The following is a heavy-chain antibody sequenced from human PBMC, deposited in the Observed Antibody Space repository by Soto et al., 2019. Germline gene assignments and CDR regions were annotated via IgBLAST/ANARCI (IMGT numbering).Heavy chain of an antibody. CDR3: ARDRKGYCSGGSCEFRWFGP. Sequence: ASVKVSCKAAGYTFTSDASRWVLQAPGQRLEWMGWINADNGNTKYSQKFQGRVTITRDTSASTAYMELSSLRSEDTAVYYCARDRKGYCSGGSCEFRWFGPWGQGPLVTVSS. V-gene: IGHV1-3*01. CDR1: GYTFTSDA. CDR2: INADNGNT. J-gene: IGHJ5*02. D-gene: IGHD2-15*01.